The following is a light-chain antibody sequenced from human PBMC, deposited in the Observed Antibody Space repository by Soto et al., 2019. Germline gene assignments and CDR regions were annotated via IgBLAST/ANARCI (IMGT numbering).Light chain of an antibody. CDR2: TAS. CDR3: LHDYSYPRT. CDR1: QASRND. V-gene: IGKV1-6*01. J-gene: IGKJ1*01. Sequence: AIQMTQSPSSLSASVGDRVIITCRASQASRNDLGWYQQKPGKAPKLLIYTASTLQSGVPSRFSGSGSGADFTLTIRSLQPEDSATYYVLHDYSYPRTFVQGTKVEIK.